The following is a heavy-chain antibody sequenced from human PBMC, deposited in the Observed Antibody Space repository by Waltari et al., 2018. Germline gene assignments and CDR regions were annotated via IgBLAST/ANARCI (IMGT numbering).Heavy chain of an antibody. J-gene: IGHJ3*02. CDR1: GYTFTSYY. V-gene: IGHV1-46*01. D-gene: IGHD3-16*01. CDR3: AGGLTVWLGNVFDI. Sequence: QVQLVQSGAEVKKPGASVKVSCKASGYTFTSYYMHWVRQAPGQGLEWMGLINPSGGSTRYGQKFQGRVTMTRGTSTSPVYIGLGSLGSEDTSVYYCAGGLTVWLGNVFDIWGQGTMVTVSS. CDR2: INPSGGST.